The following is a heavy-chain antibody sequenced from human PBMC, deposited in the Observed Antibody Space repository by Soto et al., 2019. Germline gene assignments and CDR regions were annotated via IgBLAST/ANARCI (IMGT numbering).Heavy chain of an antibody. J-gene: IGHJ3*02. Sequence: ASVKVSCKASGYTFTSYDINWVRQATGQGLEWMGWMNPNSGNTGYAQKFQGRVTMTRNTSISTAYMELSSLRSEDTAVYSCARGIGGLYCSSTSCYAFDIWGQGTMVTVSS. CDR2: MNPNSGNT. CDR3: ARGIGGLYCSSTSCYAFDI. CDR1: GYTFTSYD. V-gene: IGHV1-8*02. D-gene: IGHD2-2*01.